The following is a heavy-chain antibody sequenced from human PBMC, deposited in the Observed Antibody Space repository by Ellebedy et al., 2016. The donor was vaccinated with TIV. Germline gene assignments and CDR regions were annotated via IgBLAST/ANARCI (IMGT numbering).Heavy chain of an antibody. CDR2: FDPEDDET. V-gene: IGHV1-24*01. D-gene: IGHD5-24*01. Sequence: AASVKVSCKVSGYTLTELSMHWVRQAPGKGLEWMGGFDPEDDETIYAQKFQGRVTMTEDTSTATAYMDLSSLRSEDTAVYYCATVFDGYRGLDYWGQGTLVTVSS. J-gene: IGHJ4*02. CDR1: GYTLTELS. CDR3: ATVFDGYRGLDY.